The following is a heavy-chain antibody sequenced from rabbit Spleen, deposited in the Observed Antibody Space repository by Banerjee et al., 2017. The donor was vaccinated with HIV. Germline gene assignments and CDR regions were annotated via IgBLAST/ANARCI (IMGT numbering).Heavy chain of an antibody. CDR2: IYDGDGST. J-gene: IGHJ3*01. D-gene: IGHD4-1*01. V-gene: IGHV1S47*01. Sequence: EESGGDLVQPEGSLTLTCKASGFDFSNDAMCWVRQAPGKGPEFIACIYDGDGSTYYASWVNGRFTISRSTSLNTVTLQMTSLTAADTATYFCARDGISFVSTGWGLTRLDLWGPGTLVTVS. CDR1: GFDFSNDA. CDR3: ARDGISFVSTGWGLTRLDL.